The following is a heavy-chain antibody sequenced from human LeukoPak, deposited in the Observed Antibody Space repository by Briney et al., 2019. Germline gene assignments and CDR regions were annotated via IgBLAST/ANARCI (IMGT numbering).Heavy chain of an antibody. Sequence: SETLSLTCTVSGGSISSSNYYWGWIRQPPGKGLEWIGSIYYSGSTYYNPSLKSRVTISVDTSKNQFSLKLSSVTAADTAVYYCARRGYYDSSGYYYGSGPGDYWGQGTLVTVSS. J-gene: IGHJ4*02. CDR1: GGSISSSNYY. CDR2: IYYSGST. CDR3: ARRGYYDSSGYYYGSGPGDY. D-gene: IGHD3-22*01. V-gene: IGHV4-39*01.